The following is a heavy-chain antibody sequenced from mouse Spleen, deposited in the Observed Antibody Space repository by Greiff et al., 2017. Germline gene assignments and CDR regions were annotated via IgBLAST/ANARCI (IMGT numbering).Heavy chain of an antibody. CDR3: ARWGISRYFDV. CDR1: GYTFTSYT. CDR2: INPSSGYT. J-gene: IGHJ1*01. V-gene: IGHV1-4*01. Sequence: VQLKESGAELARPGASVKMSCKASGYTFTSYTMHWVKQRPGQGLEWIGYINPSSGYTKYNQKFKDKATLTADKSSSTAYMQLSSLTSEDSAVYYCARWGISRYFDVWGAGTTVTVSS.